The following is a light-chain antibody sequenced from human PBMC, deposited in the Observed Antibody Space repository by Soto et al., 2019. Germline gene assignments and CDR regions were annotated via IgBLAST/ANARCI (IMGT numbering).Light chain of an antibody. J-gene: IGLJ3*02. CDR3: AAWDDSLNGRGV. V-gene: IGLV1-44*01. CDR2: SNN. CDR1: SSNIGSNT. Sequence: QSVLTQPPSASGTPGQRVTISWSGGSSNIGSNTVNWYQQLPGTAPKLLIYSNNQRPSGVPDRFSGSRSGTSASLAISGLQSEDEGDYYCAAWDDSLNGRGVFGGGTKVTVL.